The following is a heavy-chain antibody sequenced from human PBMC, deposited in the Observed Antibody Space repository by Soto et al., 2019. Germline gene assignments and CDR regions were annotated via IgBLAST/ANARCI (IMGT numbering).Heavy chain of an antibody. D-gene: IGHD6-19*01. J-gene: IGHJ4*02. CDR1: GGSVSSGAYY. V-gene: IGHV4-31*03. CDR2: IYYNGGT. Sequence: SETLSLTCTVSGGSVSSGAYYWNWIRQHPGKGLEWIGYIYYNGGTYYSPSLKSRVTISIDTSKNQFSLELSSVTAADTAIYYCARGGRSGWLGFDFWGLGAMVTVSS. CDR3: ARGGRSGWLGFDF.